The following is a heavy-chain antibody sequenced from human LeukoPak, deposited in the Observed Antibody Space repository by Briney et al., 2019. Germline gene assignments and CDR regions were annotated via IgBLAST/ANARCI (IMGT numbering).Heavy chain of an antibody. CDR1: GFTFTTYW. CDR3: AKGTYYYGSGHDY. V-gene: IGHV3-7*01. Sequence: PGESLRLSCAASGFTFTTYWMSWVRQLPGKGLEWVANINQDGTEKYYVDSVKGRFTISRDNAKNSLDLQMNSLRAEDTAVYYCAKGTYYYGSGHDYWGQGTWSPSPQ. CDR2: INQDGTEK. D-gene: IGHD3-10*01. J-gene: IGHJ4*02.